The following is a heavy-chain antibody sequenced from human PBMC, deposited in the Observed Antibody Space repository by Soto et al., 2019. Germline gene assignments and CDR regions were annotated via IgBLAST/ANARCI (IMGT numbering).Heavy chain of an antibody. CDR3: AREIVVARGASYFDY. CDR1: GCTFISNW. Sequence: GGPRRLSGVGSGCTFISNWMTWVRQAPGKGMEWVGNIRQDGSEKNYVDSVKGRFTISRDNAKNSLYLQMNSLRAEDTAVYYCAREIVVARGASYFDYWGPGTLVTVSS. D-gene: IGHD2-2*01. V-gene: IGHV3-7*04. CDR2: IRQDGSEK. J-gene: IGHJ4*02.